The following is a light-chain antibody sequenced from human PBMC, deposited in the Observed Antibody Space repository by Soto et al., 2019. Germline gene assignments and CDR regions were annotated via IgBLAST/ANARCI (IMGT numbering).Light chain of an antibody. Sequence: EIVLTQSPGTLSLSPGERATLSCRASLTISASYTAWYQQKPGQAPRLLIYGASTRATGISDRFSGSGSGKDFTLTISRLEPEDFAVYYCQYYGDSLKTFGQGTKVEI. CDR3: QYYGDSLKT. J-gene: IGKJ1*01. CDR1: LTISASY. CDR2: GAS. V-gene: IGKV3-20*01.